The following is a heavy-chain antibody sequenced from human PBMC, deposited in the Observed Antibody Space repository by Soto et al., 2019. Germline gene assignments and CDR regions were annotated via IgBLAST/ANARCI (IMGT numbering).Heavy chain of an antibody. CDR1: GGSISSNSYY. V-gene: IGHV4-39*01. CDR2: IYYTGRN. J-gene: IGHJ5*02. D-gene: IGHD3-3*01. CDR3: ARQWPFGVVIILNWFDP. Sequence: SETLSLTCTVSGGSISSNSYYWGWIRQPPGKGREGVGSIYYTGRNYYNPSLKSRVTISVDTSKNQFSLRLSSVTAADTAMYFCARQWPFGVVIILNWFDPWGQGTLVTVSS.